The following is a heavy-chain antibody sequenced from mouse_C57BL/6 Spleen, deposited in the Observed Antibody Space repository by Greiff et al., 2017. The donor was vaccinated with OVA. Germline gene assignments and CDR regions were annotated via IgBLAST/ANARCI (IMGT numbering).Heavy chain of an antibody. CDR2: IWSDGST. Sequence: VQLVESGPGLVAPSQSLSITCTVSGFSLTSYGVHWVRQPPGKGLEWLVVIWSDGSTTYNSALKSRLSISKNNSKSQVFLKMNSLQTDDTAMYYCARQDGYYGLYAMDYWGQGTSVTVSS. CDR1: GFSLTSYG. J-gene: IGHJ4*01. V-gene: IGHV2-6-1*01. CDR3: ARQDGYYGLYAMDY. D-gene: IGHD2-3*01.